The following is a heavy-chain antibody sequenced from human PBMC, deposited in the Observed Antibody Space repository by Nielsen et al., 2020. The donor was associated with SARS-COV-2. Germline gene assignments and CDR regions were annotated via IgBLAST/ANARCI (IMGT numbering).Heavy chain of an antibody. CDR1: GFSISSNR. V-gene: IGHV3-21*01. D-gene: IGHD6-19*01. CDR3: AREGGSGWTRWFDP. CDR2: IRYSWSYI. J-gene: IGHJ5*02. Sequence: GESLKISCAASGFSISSNRMNWVRQAPGKGLEWGSSIRYSWSYIYYADSVEGRFTISRDNAKNSVYLQMNSLRVEDTAIYYCAREGGSGWTRWFDPWVQGTLVTVSS.